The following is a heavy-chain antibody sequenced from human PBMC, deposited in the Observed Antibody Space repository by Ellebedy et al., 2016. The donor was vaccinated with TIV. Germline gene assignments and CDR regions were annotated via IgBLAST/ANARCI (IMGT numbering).Heavy chain of an antibody. CDR1: GFTFSSYS. V-gene: IGHV3-53*01. CDR2: IYGGGGT. Sequence: GESLKISCAASGFTFSSYSMNWVRQAPGKGLEWVSIIYGGGGTYYADSVKGRFTISRDNSKNTLYLQMNSLRAEDTAVYYCASSPPSDAFDIWGQGTMVTVSS. J-gene: IGHJ3*02. CDR3: ASSPPSDAFDI.